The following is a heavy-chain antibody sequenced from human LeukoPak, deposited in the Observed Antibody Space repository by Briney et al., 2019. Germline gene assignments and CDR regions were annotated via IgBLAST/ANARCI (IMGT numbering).Heavy chain of an antibody. Sequence: GGSLRLSCAASGFTLSTYWMNWVRQAPGKGLEWVANTKEDGSEKYYVDSVKGRFTISRDNAKNSLFLQMTSLGAEDPAVYYCASEARTERDAFDIWGQGTMVTVSS. CDR2: TKEDGSEK. J-gene: IGHJ3*02. V-gene: IGHV3-7*01. CDR3: ASEARTERDAFDI. D-gene: IGHD1-1*01. CDR1: GFTLSTYW.